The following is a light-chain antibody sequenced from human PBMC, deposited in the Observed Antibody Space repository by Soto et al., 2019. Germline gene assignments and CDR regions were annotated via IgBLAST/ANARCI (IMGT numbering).Light chain of an antibody. V-gene: IGLV1-47*01. CDR1: SSNIGSYY. J-gene: IGLJ2*01. CDR3: AAWDDSLSAVV. CDR2: RNN. Sequence: QPVLTQPPSASGTPGQRVTISCSGSSSNIGSYYVYWYQQLPGTAPKLLIYRNNQRPSGVTDRFSGSKSGTSASLAISGLRSEDEADYYCAAWDDSLSAVVFGGGTKLTVL.